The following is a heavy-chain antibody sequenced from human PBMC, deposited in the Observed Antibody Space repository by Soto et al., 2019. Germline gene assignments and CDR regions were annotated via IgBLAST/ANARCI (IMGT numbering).Heavy chain of an antibody. V-gene: IGHV4-4*02. Sequence: QMQESGPGLVEPSGTLSLTCDVSGVSISSGSWWSCVRQPPGKGLEWIGEIFHSGSTKYNPSLKSRVTISVDNSKNHFSLRVTSVTAADTAVYYCARDGPDGYNLGYWGQGTLVTVSS. CDR3: ARDGPDGYNLGY. CDR2: IFHSGST. D-gene: IGHD5-12*01. CDR1: GVSISSGSW. J-gene: IGHJ4*02.